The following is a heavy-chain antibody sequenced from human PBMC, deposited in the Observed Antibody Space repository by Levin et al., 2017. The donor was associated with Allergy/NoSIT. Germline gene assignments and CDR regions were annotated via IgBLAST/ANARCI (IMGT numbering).Heavy chain of an antibody. D-gene: IGHD4-11*01. CDR1: GDSISSHY. J-gene: IGHJ3*02. V-gene: IGHV4-59*08. CDR2: SHYSGST. Sequence: SETLSLTCTVPGDSISSHYWSWIRQPPGKGLEWIGYSHYSGSTKYNPSLKSRVTISVDTSKTQFSLKLSSVTAADTALYYCARYGVRDFRNPLDRWGQGTMVTVSS. CDR3: ARYGVRDFRNPLDR.